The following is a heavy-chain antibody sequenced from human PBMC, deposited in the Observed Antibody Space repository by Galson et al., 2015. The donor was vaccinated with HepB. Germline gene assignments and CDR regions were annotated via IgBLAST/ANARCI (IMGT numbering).Heavy chain of an antibody. J-gene: IGHJ6*02. D-gene: IGHD3-9*01. V-gene: IGHV1-69*13. CDR3: ASSKTYYDILTGYYRGMDV. Sequence: SVKVSCKASGGTFSSYAISWVRQAPGQGLEWMGGIIPIFGTANYAQKFQGRVTITADESTSTAYMELSSLRSEDTAVYYCASSKTYYDILTGYYRGMDVWGQGTTVTVSS. CDR1: GGTFSSYA. CDR2: IIPIFGTA.